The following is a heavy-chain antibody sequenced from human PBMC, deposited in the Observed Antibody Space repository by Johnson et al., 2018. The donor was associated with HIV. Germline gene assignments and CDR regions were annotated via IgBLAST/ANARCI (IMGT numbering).Heavy chain of an antibody. Sequence: VQLVESGGGLIQPGGSLRLSCAASGFTVSSNYMSWVRQAPGKGLEWVSYISSSGSTIYYADSVKGRFTISRDNAKNSLYLQMNSLRAEDTAVYYCAAKTLLHAFDIWGQGTMVTVSS. J-gene: IGHJ3*02. CDR3: AAKTLLHAFDI. CDR1: GFTVSSNY. CDR2: ISSSGSTI. V-gene: IGHV3-11*01. D-gene: IGHD2-15*01.